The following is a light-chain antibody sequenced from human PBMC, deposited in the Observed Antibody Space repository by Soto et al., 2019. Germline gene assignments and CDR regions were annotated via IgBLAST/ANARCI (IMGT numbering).Light chain of an antibody. CDR1: QSVSSN. J-gene: IGKJ4*01. Sequence: EIVMTQSPATLSVSPGERATLSCRASQSVSSNLAWYQQKPGQAPRLLIYGASTRATGIPARFSGSGSGTEFTLTISSLHSEDFAVYYCQQYNNWPLTFGGGTKVDSK. CDR3: QQYNNWPLT. V-gene: IGKV3-15*01. CDR2: GAS.